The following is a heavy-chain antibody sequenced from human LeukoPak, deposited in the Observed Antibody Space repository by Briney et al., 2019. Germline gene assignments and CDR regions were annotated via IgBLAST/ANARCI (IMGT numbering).Heavy chain of an antibody. D-gene: IGHD3-22*01. V-gene: IGHV1-8*01. Sequence: ASVKVSCKASGYTFISYDINWVRQATGQGLEWMGWMNPNSGITGYAQKFQGRVSMTRNTSISTAYMELSSLKSEDTAVYYCARDGETYYYDSSGSPIWGQGTMVTVSS. J-gene: IGHJ3*02. CDR1: GYTFISYD. CDR2: MNPNSGIT. CDR3: ARDGETYYYDSSGSPI.